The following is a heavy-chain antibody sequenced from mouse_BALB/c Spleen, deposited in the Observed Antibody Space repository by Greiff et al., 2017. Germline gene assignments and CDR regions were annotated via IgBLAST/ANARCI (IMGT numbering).Heavy chain of an antibody. CDR2: ISSGGST. Sequence: EVKLMESGGGLVKPGGSLKLSCAASGFTFSSYAMSWVRQTPEKRLEWVASISSGGSTYYPDSVKGRFTISRDNARNILYLQMSSLRSEDTAMYYCARGNYGSSWVRFAYWGQGTLVTVSA. D-gene: IGHD1-1*01. CDR1: GFTFSSYA. V-gene: IGHV5-6-5*01. J-gene: IGHJ3*01. CDR3: ARGNYGSSWVRFAY.